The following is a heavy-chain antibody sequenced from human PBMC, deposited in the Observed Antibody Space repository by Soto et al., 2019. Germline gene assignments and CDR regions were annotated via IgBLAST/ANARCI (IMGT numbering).Heavy chain of an antibody. J-gene: IGHJ3*02. D-gene: IGHD4-17*01. CDR3: AKDRATVILRKNAFDI. CDR2: ISYDGSNK. Sequence: GGSLRVSCAASEFTFSSYCMHWVRQAPGKGLEWVAVISYDGSNKYYADSVKGRFTISRDNSKNTLYLQMNSLRAEDTAVYYCAKDRATVILRKNAFDIWGQGTMVTVSS. CDR1: EFTFSSYC. V-gene: IGHV3-30*18.